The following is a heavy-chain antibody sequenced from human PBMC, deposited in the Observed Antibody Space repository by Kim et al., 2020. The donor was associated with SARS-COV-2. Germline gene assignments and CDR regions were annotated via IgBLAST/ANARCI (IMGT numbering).Heavy chain of an antibody. D-gene: IGHD2-21*02. CDR2: MYHDGST. J-gene: IGHJ4*02. V-gene: IGHV4-4*02. CDR1: GGSISSINW. Sequence: SETLSLTCTVSGGSISSINWWTWVRQPPGKGLEWIGEMYHDGSTNYNSSLKSRVTISVDKSKNQFSLKLSSLTAADTAVYYCARDHSAGDYYLKYWGQGTLVTVSS. CDR3: ARDHSAGDYYLKY.